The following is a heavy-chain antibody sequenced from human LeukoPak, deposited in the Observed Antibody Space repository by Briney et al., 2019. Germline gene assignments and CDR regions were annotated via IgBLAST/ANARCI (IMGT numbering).Heavy chain of an antibody. CDR3: ARGGRNPDYDSSGSPVDY. CDR2: IYYSGST. Sequence: SETLSLTCTVSGGSISSYYWSWIRQPPGKGLEWIGYIYYSGSTNYNPSLKSRVTISVDTSKNQFSLKLSSVTAADTAVYYCARGGRNPDYDSSGSPVDYWGQGTLVTVSS. V-gene: IGHV4-59*12. CDR1: GGSISSYY. D-gene: IGHD3-22*01. J-gene: IGHJ4*02.